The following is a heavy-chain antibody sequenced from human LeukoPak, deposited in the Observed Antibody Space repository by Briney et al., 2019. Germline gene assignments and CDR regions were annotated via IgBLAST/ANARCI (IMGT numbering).Heavy chain of an antibody. CDR1: GSTFSTHS. CDR3: ASYPRCSSTSCYYYGMDV. V-gene: IGHV3-48*04. CDR2: ISSSGSTI. Sequence: GGSLRLSCAASGSTFSTHSMNWVRQAPGKGLEWVSYISSSGSTIYYADSVKGRFTISRDNAKNSLYLQMNSLRAEDTAVYYCASYPRCSSTSCYYYGMDVWGQGTTVTVSS. J-gene: IGHJ6*02. D-gene: IGHD2-2*01.